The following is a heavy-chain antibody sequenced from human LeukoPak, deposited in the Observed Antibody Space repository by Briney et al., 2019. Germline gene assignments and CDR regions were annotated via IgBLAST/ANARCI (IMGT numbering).Heavy chain of an antibody. Sequence: SETLSLTCTVSGGSISSGDYYWSWIRQPPGKGLEWIGYIYYSGSTYYNPSLKSRVTVSVDTSKNQFSLKLSSVTAADTAVYYCAREVPSYYGSGSYYNLVGRFDPWGQGTLVTVSS. CDR3: AREVPSYYGSGSYYNLVGRFDP. CDR1: GGSISSGDYY. D-gene: IGHD3-10*01. V-gene: IGHV4-30-4*01. J-gene: IGHJ5*02. CDR2: IYYSGST.